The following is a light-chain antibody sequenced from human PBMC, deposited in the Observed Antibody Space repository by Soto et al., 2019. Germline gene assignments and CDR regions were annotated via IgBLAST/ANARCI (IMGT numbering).Light chain of an antibody. CDR2: DVS. V-gene: IGLV2-11*01. CDR3: CSYAGSYRV. J-gene: IGLJ1*01. CDR1: SSDVGGYNY. Sequence: QSALTQPRSVSGSPGQSVTISCTGTSSDVGGYNYVSWYQQHPGKAPKLMIYDVSKRPSGVPDRFSGSKSGNTASLTISGLQAEVEADYYCCSYAGSYRVFGTGTKLTVL.